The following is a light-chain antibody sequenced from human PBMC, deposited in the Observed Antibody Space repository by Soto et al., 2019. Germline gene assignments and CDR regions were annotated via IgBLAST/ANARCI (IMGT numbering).Light chain of an antibody. Sequence: QSALTQPPSASGSLGQSVTISCTGTSSDVGGYNFVSWYRQYPGKAPKLMIYEVTERPSGVPDRFSGSKSGSRASLTVSGLQAEDEADYYCSSYAGGNKLLFGGGTKLTVL. V-gene: IGLV2-8*01. J-gene: IGLJ3*02. CDR2: EVT. CDR1: SSDVGGYNF. CDR3: SSYAGGNKLL.